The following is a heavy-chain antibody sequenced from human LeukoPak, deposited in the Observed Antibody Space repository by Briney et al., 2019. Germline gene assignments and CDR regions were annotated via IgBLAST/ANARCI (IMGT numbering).Heavy chain of an antibody. CDR3: ARAEHQTFDY. CDR2: IYYSGST. Sequence: SSETLSLTCTVSGGSISSYYWNWIRQPPGKGLEWVGYIYYSGSTNYNPSLKSRVTISVDTSKNQFSLKLSSVTAADTAVYYCARAEHQTFDYWGQGALVTVSS. CDR1: GGSISSYY. J-gene: IGHJ4*02. V-gene: IGHV4-59*01.